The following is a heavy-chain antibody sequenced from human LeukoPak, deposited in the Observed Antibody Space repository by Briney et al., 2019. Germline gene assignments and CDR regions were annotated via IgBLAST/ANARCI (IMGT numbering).Heavy chain of an antibody. D-gene: IGHD5-24*01. V-gene: IGHV5-10-1*01. CDR2: IDPSDSYT. CDR3: ARHLEMATLSPQEY. J-gene: IGHJ4*02. CDR1: GYSFTSYW. Sequence: GESLKISCKGSGYSFTSYWIGWVRHMPGKGLEWMGHIDPSDSYTNYSPALQGRVTISADQSVSTAYLQWSSLEASDTAMYYCARHLEMATLSPQEYWGLGTLVTVSS.